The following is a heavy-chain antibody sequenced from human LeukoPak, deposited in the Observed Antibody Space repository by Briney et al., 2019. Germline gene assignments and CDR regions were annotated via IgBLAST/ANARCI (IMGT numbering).Heavy chain of an antibody. Sequence: GGSLRLSCAASRFTVATNHMNWVRQAPGKGLEWVSVIYNGDKTAHADSVKGRFTVSRDNSKNTLYLQMHSLRAEDTAVYFCARASRWLAFDTWGQGTLVTVSS. J-gene: IGHJ4*02. V-gene: IGHV3-66*01. CDR3: ARASRWLAFDT. D-gene: IGHD6-19*01. CDR2: IYNGDKT. CDR1: RFTVATNH.